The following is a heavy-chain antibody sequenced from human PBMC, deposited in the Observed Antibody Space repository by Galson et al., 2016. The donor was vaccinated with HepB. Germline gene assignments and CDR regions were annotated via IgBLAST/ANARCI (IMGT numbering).Heavy chain of an antibody. J-gene: IGHJ6*02. V-gene: IGHV7-4-1*02. Sequence: SVKVSCKASGYSFTRYAMNWVRQAPGQGLEWMAWINTNTGNPTFARDFTGRFVGSLDTSVSTAYLQISRLKAEDTAVYNSVRGGYCSGGNCYYSYYGLDVWGQGTTVTVSS. D-gene: IGHD2-15*01. CDR1: GYSFTRYA. CDR2: INTNTGNP. CDR3: VRGGYCSGGNCYYSYYGLDV.